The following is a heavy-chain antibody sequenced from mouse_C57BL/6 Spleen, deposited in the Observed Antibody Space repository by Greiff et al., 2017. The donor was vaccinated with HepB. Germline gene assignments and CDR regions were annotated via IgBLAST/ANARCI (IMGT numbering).Heavy chain of an antibody. J-gene: IGHJ4*01. CDR1: GYAFSSYW. CDR3: ARRGIYAMDY. CDR2: IYPGDGDT. V-gene: IGHV1-80*01. Sequence: QVQLKESGAALVKPGASVKISCKASGYAFSSYWMNWVKQRPGKGLEWIGQIYPGDGDTNYNGKFKGKATLTADKSSSTAYMQLSSLTSEDSAVYFCARRGIYAMDYWGQGTSVTVSS.